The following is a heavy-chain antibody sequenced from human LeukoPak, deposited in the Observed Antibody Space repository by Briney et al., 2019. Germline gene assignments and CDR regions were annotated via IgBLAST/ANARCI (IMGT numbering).Heavy chain of an antibody. CDR3: ARASLDRVTNNKIDY. Sequence: ASETLSLTCTVSGGSISSGGYYWSWIRQHPGKGLEWIGYIYYSGSTYYNPSLKSRVTISVDTSKNQFSLKLSSVTAADTAVYYCARASLDRVTNNKIDYWGQGTLVTVSS. V-gene: IGHV4-31*03. CDR1: GGSISSGGYY. J-gene: IGHJ4*02. D-gene: IGHD4-17*01. CDR2: IYYSGST.